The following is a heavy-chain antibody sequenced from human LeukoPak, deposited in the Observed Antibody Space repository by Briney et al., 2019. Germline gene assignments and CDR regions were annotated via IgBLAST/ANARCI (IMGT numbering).Heavy chain of an antibody. CDR2: ISAYNRDR. J-gene: IGHJ4*02. CDR3: ARDPSNTSGWSPYFDY. D-gene: IGHD6-13*01. Sequence: AAVTVSFKGSGYTYTNHGIRGVRQAPGQGREGMGWISAYNRDRKYTQNFQGRVTLITASSTNTAYMELRSLRSDDTAVYYCARDPSNTSGWSPYFDYWGQGTLVTVSA. CDR1: GYTYTNHG. V-gene: IGHV1-18*04.